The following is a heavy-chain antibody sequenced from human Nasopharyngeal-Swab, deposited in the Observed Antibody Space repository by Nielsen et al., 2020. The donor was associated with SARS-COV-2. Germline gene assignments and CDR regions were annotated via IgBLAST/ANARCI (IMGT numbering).Heavy chain of an antibody. CDR2: ISNSGDYI. V-gene: IGHV3-21*01. Sequence: GESLKISCEASGFTFSTYAMSWVRQAPGKGLEWVSAISNSGDYIYYAPSVKGRFTISRDNAKNSVYLQMNSLTAEDTAVYYCARDTPAMFAYWGQGTLVTVSS. J-gene: IGHJ4*02. CDR1: GFTFSTYA. CDR3: ARDTPAMFAY.